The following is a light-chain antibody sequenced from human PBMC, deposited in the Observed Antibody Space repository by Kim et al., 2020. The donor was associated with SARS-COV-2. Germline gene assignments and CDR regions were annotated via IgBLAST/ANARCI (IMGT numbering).Light chain of an antibody. CDR1: QGISIY. Sequence: DIQMTQSPSSLSASVGDRVTITCRASQGISIYLAWYQQKPGKVPELLIYGASTLQSGVPSRFSGSGSGTDFTLTISSLQPEDVATYYCEKYNSAPWTFGQGTKVDIK. CDR2: GAS. V-gene: IGKV1-27*01. CDR3: EKYNSAPWT. J-gene: IGKJ1*01.